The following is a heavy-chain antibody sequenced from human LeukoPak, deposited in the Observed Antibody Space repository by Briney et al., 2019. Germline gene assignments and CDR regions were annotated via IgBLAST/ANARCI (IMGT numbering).Heavy chain of an antibody. CDR3: AKASQGYSYDATYYFDY. D-gene: IGHD5-18*01. Sequence: GGSLRLSCAASGFTFSSYAMSWVRQAPGKGLEWVSAISGSGGSTYYADSVKGRFTISRDNSKNTLYLQMNSLRAEDTAVYYCAKASQGYSYDATYYFDYWGQGTLVTVFS. CDR1: GFTFSSYA. V-gene: IGHV3-23*01. J-gene: IGHJ4*02. CDR2: ISGSGGST.